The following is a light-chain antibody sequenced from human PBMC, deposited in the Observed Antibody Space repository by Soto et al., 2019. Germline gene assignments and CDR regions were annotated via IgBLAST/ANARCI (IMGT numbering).Light chain of an antibody. Sequence: QSVRTQPPSASATPGQGVTISCSGSSANSGSNTVNWYQQLPGTAPKLLIYSNNQRPSGVPDRFSCAKSGNSAALAISGIQFEDEADYYCAAWDDSLNAYVFGTGTNVT. J-gene: IGLJ1*01. CDR1: SANSGSNT. CDR2: SNN. CDR3: AAWDDSLNAYV. V-gene: IGLV1-44*01.